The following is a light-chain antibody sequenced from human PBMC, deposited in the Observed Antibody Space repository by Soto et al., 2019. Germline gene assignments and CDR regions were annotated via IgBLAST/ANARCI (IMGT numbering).Light chain of an antibody. J-gene: IGKJ4*01. V-gene: IGKV1-6*01. CDR3: LQDYDYPLT. CDR1: QGIRND. CDR2: AAS. Sequence: AIQMTQSPSSLSASVGDRVTITCRASQGIRNDLGWYQEKPGKAPKLLIYAASTLQSGVPSRFSGSGSGTDFTLTIGSLQPEDFATYYCLQDYDYPLTFGGGTKVEIK.